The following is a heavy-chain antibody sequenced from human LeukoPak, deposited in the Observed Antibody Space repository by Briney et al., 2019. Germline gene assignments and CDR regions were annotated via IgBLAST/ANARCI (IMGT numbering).Heavy chain of an antibody. CDR2: ISSSSSYI. D-gene: IGHD3-10*01. CDR1: GFTFSSYS. Sequence: GGSLRLSCAASGFTFSSYSMNWVRQAPGKGLEWVSSISSSSSYIYYADSVKGRFTISRDNAKNSLYLQMNSLRAEDTAVYYCAKLPFGELNAFDIWGQGTMVTVSS. CDR3: AKLPFGELNAFDI. V-gene: IGHV3-21*04. J-gene: IGHJ3*02.